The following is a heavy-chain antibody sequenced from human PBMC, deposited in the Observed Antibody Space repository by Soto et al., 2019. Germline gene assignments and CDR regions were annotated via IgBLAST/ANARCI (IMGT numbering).Heavy chain of an antibody. CDR1: GGSISSGDNY. CDR3: ARGPVVVVSAPYYFDY. Sequence: SETLSLTCTVSGGSISSGDNYWSWIRQPPGKGLEWIGNIYYSGSTYYNPSLKSRVSISVDTSRDQFSLKLSPVTAADTAVYYCARGPVVVVSAPYYFDYWGQGTRVTVSS. CDR2: IYYSGST. J-gene: IGHJ4*02. V-gene: IGHV4-30-4*01. D-gene: IGHD2-21*01.